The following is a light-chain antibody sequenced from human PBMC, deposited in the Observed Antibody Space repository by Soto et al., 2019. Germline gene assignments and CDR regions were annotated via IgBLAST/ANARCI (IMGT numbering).Light chain of an antibody. V-gene: IGLV1-47*01. Sequence: QSVLTQPPSASGTPGQRVTISCSGSRSNIGSNYVYWYQQLPGTAPKLLISRNNQRPSGVPDRFSGSKSGTSASLAISGLRSEDEADYYCAAWDDSLSGYVFGTGTKVTVL. CDR1: RSNIGSNY. J-gene: IGLJ1*01. CDR3: AAWDDSLSGYV. CDR2: RNN.